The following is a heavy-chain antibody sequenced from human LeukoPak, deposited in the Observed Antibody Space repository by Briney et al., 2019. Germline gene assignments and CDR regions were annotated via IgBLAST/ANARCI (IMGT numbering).Heavy chain of an antibody. V-gene: IGHV1-46*01. CDR1: GCTFTTYY. D-gene: IGHD2-15*01. CDR3: ARDPGSDCSGGSCYLDY. Sequence: ASVKVSCKASGCTFTTYYMHWVRQAPGQGLEWMGIINPSGGSTSYAQKFQGRVTMTRDTSTGTVYMQLSSLRSEDTAVYYCARDPGSDCSGGSCYLDYWGQGALVTVSS. J-gene: IGHJ4*02. CDR2: INPSGGST.